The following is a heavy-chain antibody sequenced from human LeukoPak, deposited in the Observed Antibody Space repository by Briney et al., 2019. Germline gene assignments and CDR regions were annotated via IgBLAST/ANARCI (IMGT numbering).Heavy chain of an antibody. Sequence: GRSLRLSCAAPGFTFRSYGMHWVRQAPGKGLEWVAVIWYDGSNKYYADSVKGRFTIPRDNSKNTLYLQMNSLRAEDTAVYYCARVSSGWYNWFDPWGQGTLVTVSS. D-gene: IGHD6-19*01. J-gene: IGHJ5*02. V-gene: IGHV3-33*01. CDR1: GFTFRSYG. CDR2: IWYDGSNK. CDR3: ARVSSGWYNWFDP.